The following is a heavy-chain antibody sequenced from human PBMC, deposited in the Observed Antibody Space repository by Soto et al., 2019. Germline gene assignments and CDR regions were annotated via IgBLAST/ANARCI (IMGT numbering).Heavy chain of an antibody. D-gene: IGHD1-26*01. Sequence: QVQLVQSGAEVRKPGASVKVSCQAFGYTFTAHTMHWVRQAPGQRLEWMGWINADSGNTKYSQKVQGRVTMTWDTPASTAYMQLSNLRSEDTAVDYCAGGGHRQQRLEGAPDFWGQGTLVTVSP. V-gene: IGHV1-3*01. CDR3: AGGGHRQQRLEGAPDF. J-gene: IGHJ4*02. CDR2: INADSGNT. CDR1: GYTFTAHT.